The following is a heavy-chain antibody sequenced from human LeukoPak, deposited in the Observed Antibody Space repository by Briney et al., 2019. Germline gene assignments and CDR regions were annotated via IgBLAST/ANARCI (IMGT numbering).Heavy chain of an antibody. V-gene: IGHV1-69*04. J-gene: IGHJ4*02. D-gene: IGHD4-23*01. CDR3: ARSATTVVTREYYFDY. Sequence: SVKVSCKASGGTFSNDAISWVRQAPGQGLEWMGRVIPTLGIALYAQRFKGRVTITADESTSTAYMELSSLRSEDTAVYYCARSATTVVTREYYFDYWGQGTLVTVSS. CDR2: VIPTLGIA. CDR1: GGTFSNDA.